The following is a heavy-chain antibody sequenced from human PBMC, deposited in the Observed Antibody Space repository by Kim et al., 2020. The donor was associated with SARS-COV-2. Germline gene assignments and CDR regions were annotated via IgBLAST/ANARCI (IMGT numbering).Heavy chain of an antibody. CDR2: IGASGSTT. Sequence: GGSLRLSCVGSGYTFSNYPMNWVRQAPGKGPEWVSAIGASGSTTYYADSVKGRFTVSRDNSKNSLFLQMSSLTAEDTARYYCARQTPAAATGDWGQGTL. J-gene: IGHJ4*02. V-gene: IGHV3-23*01. CDR1: GYTFSNYP. CDR3: ARQTPAAATGD. D-gene: IGHD6-13*01.